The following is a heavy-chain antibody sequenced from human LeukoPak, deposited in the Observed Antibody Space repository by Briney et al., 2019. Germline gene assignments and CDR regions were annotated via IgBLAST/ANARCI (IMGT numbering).Heavy chain of an antibody. V-gene: IGHV3-74*01. D-gene: IGHD3-22*01. Sequence: GGSLRLSCEASGFTFSRYWMHWVRQAPGKGLVWVSRIKSDGKTNYADSVKGRFTISRDNAKNTVSLQMDSLRAEDTGVYFCARAPSEVGGYYPEYFRHWGQGTLVTVSS. J-gene: IGHJ1*01. CDR3: ARAPSEVGGYYPEYFRH. CDR1: GFTFSRYW. CDR2: IKSDGKT.